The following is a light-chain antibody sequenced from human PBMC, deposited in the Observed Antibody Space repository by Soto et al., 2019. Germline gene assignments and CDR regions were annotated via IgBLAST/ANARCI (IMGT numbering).Light chain of an antibody. CDR2: GAS. Sequence: EIVLTQSPGTLSLSPGERATLSCRASQSVSSSYLAWYQQKPGQAPRLLIYGASSRATGIPDRFSGSGSGTDFTLTISRLEPEDFAVYYCQQYGSSPNTFGPGTKVDI. J-gene: IGKJ3*01. CDR1: QSVSSSY. CDR3: QQYGSSPNT. V-gene: IGKV3-20*01.